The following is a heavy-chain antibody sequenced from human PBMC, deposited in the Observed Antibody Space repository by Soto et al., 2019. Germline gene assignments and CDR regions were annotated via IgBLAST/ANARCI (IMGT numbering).Heavy chain of an antibody. CDR1: SASFTVYY. CDR2: IYYSGST. D-gene: IGHD2-15*01. CDR3: ARDAGGPGDY. Sequence: QVQLQESGPGLVKPSETLSLTCTVSSASFTVYYWSWIRQPPGKGLEWIGYIYYSGSTSYNPSLTSRVTLSSDTSKNQFSLKLRSVTAADTAGYYCARDAGGPGDYWGQGVLVTVSS. J-gene: IGHJ4*02. V-gene: IGHV4-59*01.